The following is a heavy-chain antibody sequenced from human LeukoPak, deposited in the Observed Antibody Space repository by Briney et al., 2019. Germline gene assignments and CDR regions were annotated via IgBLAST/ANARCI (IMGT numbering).Heavy chain of an antibody. V-gene: IGHV1-18*01. CDR3: ARDPGGIAVAAPSFDY. D-gene: IGHD6-19*01. CDR2: ISAYNGNT. CDR1: GYTFTSYG. J-gene: IGHJ4*02. Sequence: ASVKVSCKASGYTFTSYGISWVRQAPGQGLEWMGWISAYNGNTNYAQKLQGRVTMTTDTSTSTAYMELRSLRSDDTAVYYCARDPGGIAVAAPSFDYWGQGTLVTVSS.